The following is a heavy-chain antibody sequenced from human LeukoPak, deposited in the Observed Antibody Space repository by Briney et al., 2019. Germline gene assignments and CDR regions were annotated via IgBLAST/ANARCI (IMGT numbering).Heavy chain of an antibody. CDR3: ARELDRSGYILAY. CDR1: GFTVSDKY. Sequence: GGSLRLSCAASGFTVSDKYMSWVRQAPGKGLEWVSVLYSGGSTYYADSVKGRFTISRDNSKNTLYLQMDSLRAEDTAMYYCARELDRSGYILAYSGQGTLVTVSS. CDR2: LYSGGST. V-gene: IGHV3-53*01. J-gene: IGHJ4*02. D-gene: IGHD3-3*01.